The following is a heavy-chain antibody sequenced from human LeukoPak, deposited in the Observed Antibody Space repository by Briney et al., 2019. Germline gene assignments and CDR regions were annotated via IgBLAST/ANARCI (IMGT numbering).Heavy chain of an antibody. CDR1: GGSISSYY. CDR2: IYTSGST. D-gene: IGHD3-3*01. CDR3: ASEGYDFWSGYQYYFDY. V-gene: IGHV4-4*07. Sequence: SETLSLTCTVSGGSISSYYWSWIRQPAGKGLELIWRIYTSGSTNYNPSLKSRVTMSVDTSKTQFSLKLSSVTAADTAVYYCASEGYDFWSGYQYYFDYWGQGTLVTVSS. J-gene: IGHJ4*02.